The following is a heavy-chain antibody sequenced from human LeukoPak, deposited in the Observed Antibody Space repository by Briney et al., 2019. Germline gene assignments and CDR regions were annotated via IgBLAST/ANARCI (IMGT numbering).Heavy chain of an antibody. CDR2: ICHYGRDK. Sequence: GGSLRLSCAASGFTFSSFGMHGVRQAPGKGLEWVAVICHYGRDKHHADSVKGRFTNSRDNSKSTLYLQMNSLGAEDTAVYYCARGDCSSTSCYLGHYYGMDVWGQGSTVTVSS. V-gene: IGHV3-33*01. CDR1: GFTFSSFG. J-gene: IGHJ6*02. D-gene: IGHD2-2*01. CDR3: ARGDCSSTSCYLGHYYGMDV.